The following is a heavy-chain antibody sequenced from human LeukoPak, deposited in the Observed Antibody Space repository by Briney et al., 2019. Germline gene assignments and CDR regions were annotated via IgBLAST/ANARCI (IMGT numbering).Heavy chain of an antibody. V-gene: IGHV3-23*01. Sequence: PGGSLRLSCAASGFTFSSYAMSWVRQAPGKGLEWVSAISGSGGSTYYADSVKGRFTISRDNSKNTLYLQMNSLRAEDTAVYYCAKVTVPGYYYDSSGYRRWAFDIWGQGTMVTVSS. CDR3: AKVTVPGYYYDSSGYRRWAFDI. J-gene: IGHJ3*02. CDR1: GFTFSSYA. CDR2: ISGSGGST. D-gene: IGHD3-22*01.